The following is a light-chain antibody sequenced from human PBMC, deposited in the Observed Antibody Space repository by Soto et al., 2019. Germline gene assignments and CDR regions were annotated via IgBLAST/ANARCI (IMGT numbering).Light chain of an antibody. CDR2: GAS. J-gene: IGKJ1*01. CDR3: QVYAGSHLWT. V-gene: IGKV3-20*01. CDR1: QSVSSGY. Sequence: DIVLTHSPVTLSLLPVERTTLSFIASQSVSSGYLAWYQQKPGQAPRLILYGASNRAAGIPDRFSGSGSETDFSLSIRRLEPEDFAVYYCQVYAGSHLWTCGHGTKVDIK.